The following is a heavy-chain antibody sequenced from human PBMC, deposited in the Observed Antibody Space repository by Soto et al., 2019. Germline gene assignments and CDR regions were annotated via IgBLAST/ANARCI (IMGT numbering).Heavy chain of an antibody. CDR1: GGSISSYY. J-gene: IGHJ4*02. V-gene: IGHV4-59*01. D-gene: IGHD3-22*01. CDR2: IYYSGST. Sequence: QVQLQESGPGLVKPSETLSLTCTVSGGSISSYYWSWIRQPPGKGLEWIGYIYYSGSTNYNPSLKSRVTISVDTSKNQFSLKLSSVTAADTAVYYCARQRGSGYSHFDYWGQGTLVTVSS. CDR3: ARQRGSGYSHFDY.